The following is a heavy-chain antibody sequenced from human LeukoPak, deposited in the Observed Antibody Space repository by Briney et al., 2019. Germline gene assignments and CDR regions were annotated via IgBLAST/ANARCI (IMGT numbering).Heavy chain of an antibody. J-gene: IGHJ4*02. CDR2: ISSSSSTV. CDR1: GFTFSSYS. D-gene: IGHD2-15*01. Sequence: GGSLRLSCAASGFTFSSYSMNWVRQAPGKGLEWVSYISSSSSTVYYADSVKGRFTISRDNAKNSLYLQMNSLRAEDTAVYYCARDVSDCSGGSCYSYFDYWGQGSLVTVSS. CDR3: ARDVSDCSGGSCYSYFDY. V-gene: IGHV3-48*01.